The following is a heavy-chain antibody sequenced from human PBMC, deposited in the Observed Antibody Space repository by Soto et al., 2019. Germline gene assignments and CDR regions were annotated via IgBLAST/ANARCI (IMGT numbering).Heavy chain of an antibody. CDR1: GYTFSNYG. D-gene: IGHD2-15*01. CDR3: SRFIMVGSWFDPNYYHGMDV. Sequence: QVQLVQSGAEVKKPGASVTVSCKTSGYTFSNYGINWVRQAPGQGLEWRGWISGYNGNTNYAQTVQGRVTMTTDTSTGTVYMELRSRKTDDAAIYYCSRFIMVGSWFDPNYYHGMDVGGQGTTVTVSS. V-gene: IGHV1-18*01. CDR2: ISGYNGNT. J-gene: IGHJ6*02.